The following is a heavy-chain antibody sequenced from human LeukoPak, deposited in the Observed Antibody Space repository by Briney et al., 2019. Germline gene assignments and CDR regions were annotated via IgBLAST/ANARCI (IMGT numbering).Heavy chain of an antibody. D-gene: IGHD6-13*01. J-gene: IGHJ5*02. CDR2: IYYSGST. V-gene: IGHV4-59*08. CDR1: GGSISSYY. CDR3: ARHRKTYSSSPFWFDP. Sequence: PSETLSLTCTVSGGSISSYYWSWIRQPPGKGLEWIGYIYYSGSTNYNPSLKSRVTISVDTSKNQFSLKLSSVTAADTAVYYCARHRKTYSSSPFWFDPWGQGTLVTVSS.